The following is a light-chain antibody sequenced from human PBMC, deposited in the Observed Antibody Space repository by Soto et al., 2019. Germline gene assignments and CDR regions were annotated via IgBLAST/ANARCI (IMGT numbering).Light chain of an antibody. Sequence: QSALTQPRSVSGSPGQSVTISCPGTRSDVRGFEYVSWYQQHPGKAPKLLIYDVTKRPSGVPDRFSGSTSGNTASLTISGLQADDEADYFCSSFVGRYRHVFGTGTKVTVL. CDR1: RSDVRGFEY. CDR2: DVT. CDR3: SSFVGRYRHV. V-gene: IGLV2-11*01. J-gene: IGLJ1*01.